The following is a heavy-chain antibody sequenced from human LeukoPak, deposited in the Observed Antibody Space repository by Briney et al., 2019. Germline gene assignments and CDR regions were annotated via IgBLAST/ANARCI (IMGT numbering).Heavy chain of an antibody. CDR2: INHSGST. V-gene: IGHV4-34*01. CDR1: GGSFSGYY. CDR3: ARDTIVYQGSSPLDY. D-gene: IGHD6-13*01. Sequence: SETLSLTCAVYGGSFSGYYWSWIRQPPGKGLEWIGEINHSGSTNYNPSLKSRVTISVDTSKNQFSLKLSSVTAADTAVYYCARDTIVYQGSSPLDYWGQGTLVTVSS. J-gene: IGHJ4*02.